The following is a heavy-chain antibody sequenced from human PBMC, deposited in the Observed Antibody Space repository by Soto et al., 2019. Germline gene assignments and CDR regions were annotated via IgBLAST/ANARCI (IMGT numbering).Heavy chain of an antibody. Sequence: ASVKASCKASRDTFTSYGISWVRQVPGQGLEWLGWISAYNGNTNSAQKLQGRVTMTTDTSTSTAYMELRSLRSDDAAVYYFARRHVYCTKGVGYQPDYYGMDVWGQGTGVTVSS. CDR3: ARRHVYCTKGVGYQPDYYGMDV. CDR1: RDTFTSYG. V-gene: IGHV1-18*01. J-gene: IGHJ6*02. D-gene: IGHD2-8*01. CDR2: ISAYNGNT.